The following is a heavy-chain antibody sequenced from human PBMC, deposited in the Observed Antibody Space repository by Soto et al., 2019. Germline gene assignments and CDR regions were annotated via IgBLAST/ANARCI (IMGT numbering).Heavy chain of an antibody. J-gene: IGHJ4*02. D-gene: IGHD3-10*01. CDR1: GFTFSSYG. Sequence: QVQLVESGGGVVQPGKSLRLSCAASGFTFSSYGMHWVRQAPGKGLEWVAVIWYDGSNKYYADSVKGRFTISRDNSKNTLYLQMNSLRAEDTAVYYCARKTNGDYYFDYWGQGTPVTVSS. CDR2: IWYDGSNK. V-gene: IGHV3-33*01. CDR3: ARKTNGDYYFDY.